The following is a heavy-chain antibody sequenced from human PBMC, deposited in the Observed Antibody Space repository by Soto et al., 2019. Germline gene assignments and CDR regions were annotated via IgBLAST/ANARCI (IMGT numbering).Heavy chain of an antibody. V-gene: IGHV1-69*18. Sequence: QVQLVQSGAELKKPGSSVKVSCTASGDTFSGYPINWVRQAPGEGLEWMGRIIPAFGTTNDAQRFEGRVTFTADESTNTAYMELRGLLSEDTAVYYCARDGGFGELKYWGPGTLVTVSS. J-gene: IGHJ4*02. CDR2: IIPAFGTT. D-gene: IGHD3-10*01. CDR3: ARDGGFGELKY. CDR1: GDTFSGYP.